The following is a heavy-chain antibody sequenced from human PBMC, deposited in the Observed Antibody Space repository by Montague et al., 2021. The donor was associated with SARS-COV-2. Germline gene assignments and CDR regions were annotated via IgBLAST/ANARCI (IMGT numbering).Heavy chain of an antibody. CDR2: IYYSGST. J-gene: IGHJ6*02. CDR1: GGSISSSSYY. V-gene: IGHV4-39*07. Sequence: SETLSLTCTVAGGSISSSSYYWGWIRQPPGKGLEWIGSIYYSGSTYYKRSVKSRVTISVDTSKNQFSLKLSSVTAADTAVYYCARVGRQQLVRLSGMDVWGQGTTVTVSS. CDR3: ARVGRQQLVRLSGMDV. D-gene: IGHD6-13*01.